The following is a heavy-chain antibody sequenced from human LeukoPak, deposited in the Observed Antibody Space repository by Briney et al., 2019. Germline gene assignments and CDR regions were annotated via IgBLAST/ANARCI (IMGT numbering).Heavy chain of an antibody. V-gene: IGHV3-33*01. Sequence: GRSLRLSCATSGFTFSNYGMHWVRQAPGKGLEWVAVIWYDGSNKYYADSVKGRFTISRDNAENTLYLQMNSLRAEDTAVYYCARDRVDTDMVYFDYWGQGTLVTVSS. D-gene: IGHD5-18*01. CDR2: IWYDGSNK. CDR3: ARDRVDTDMVYFDY. J-gene: IGHJ4*02. CDR1: GFTFSNYG.